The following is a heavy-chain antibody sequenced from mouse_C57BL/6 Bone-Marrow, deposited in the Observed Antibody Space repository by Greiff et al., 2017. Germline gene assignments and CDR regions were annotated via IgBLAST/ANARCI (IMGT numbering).Heavy chain of an antibody. J-gene: IGHJ4*01. V-gene: IGHV1-74*01. CDR2: IHPSDGDT. D-gene: IGHD1-1*01. Sequence: QVQLKQSGAELVKPGASVKVSCKASGYTFTSYWMHWVKQRPGQGLEWIGRIHPSDGDTNYNQKFKGKATLTVDKSSSTAYMQLSSLTSEDSAVYYGAISIRCYYAMDYWGQGTSVTVSS. CDR3: AISIRCYYAMDY. CDR1: GYTFTSYW.